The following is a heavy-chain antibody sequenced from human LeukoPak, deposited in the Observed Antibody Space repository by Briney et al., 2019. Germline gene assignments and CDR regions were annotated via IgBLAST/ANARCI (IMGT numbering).Heavy chain of an antibody. CDR2: IWYDGSNK. J-gene: IGHJ6*04. CDR1: GFTFSSYG. Sequence: GGSLRLSCAASGFTFSSYGMHWVRQAPGKGLEWVAFIWYDGSNKYYADSGEGRFTISRDNSKNTRYLQMNSLSAEDTAVYYCARDSRTGIVVVPAAALFAPPPRRRLGGMDVWGKGTTVTVSS. V-gene: IGHV3-33*01. D-gene: IGHD2-2*01. CDR3: ARDSRTGIVVVPAAALFAPPPRRRLGGMDV.